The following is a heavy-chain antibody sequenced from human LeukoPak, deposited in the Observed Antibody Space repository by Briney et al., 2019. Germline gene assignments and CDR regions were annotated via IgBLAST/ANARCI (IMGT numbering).Heavy chain of an antibody. CDR1: GLTFSGYW. CDR3: ATSDDSSGSD. D-gene: IGHD3-22*01. Sequence: GGSLRLSCAASGLTFSGYWMSWVRQAPGKGLEWVANINLDGSVRHYVDSARGRFTNYRDNAKNSLYLQRNSVSAEDTAPYYCATSDDSSGSDWGQGTLVTVSS. V-gene: IGHV3-7*01. CDR2: INLDGSVR. J-gene: IGHJ4*02.